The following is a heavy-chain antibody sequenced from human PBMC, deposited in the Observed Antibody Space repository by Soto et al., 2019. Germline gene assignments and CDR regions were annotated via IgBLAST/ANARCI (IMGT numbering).Heavy chain of an antibody. J-gene: IGHJ4*02. V-gene: IGHV4-30-4*01. CDR2: IYYSGST. CDR1: GGSFSGYY. D-gene: IGHD5-12*01. CDR3: ARGRRDGYNFDY. Sequence: PSETLSLTCAVYGGSFSGYYWSWIRQPPGKGLEWIGYIYYSGSTYYNPSLKSRVTISVDTSKNQFSLKLSSVTAADTAVYYCARGRRDGYNFDYWGQGTLVTVSS.